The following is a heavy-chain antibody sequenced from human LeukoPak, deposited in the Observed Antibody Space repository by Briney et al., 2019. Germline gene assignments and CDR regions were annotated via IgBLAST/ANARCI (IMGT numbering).Heavy chain of an antibody. Sequence: SETLSLTCTVSGGSLSSYYWSWIRQPPGKGLEWIGYIYYSGSTNYNPSLKSRVTISVDTSKNQFSLKLSSVTAADTAVYYCARDPYPSYYDSSGYRGYGMDVWGQGTTVTVSS. V-gene: IGHV4-59*01. D-gene: IGHD3-22*01. CDR1: GGSLSSYY. CDR2: IYYSGST. J-gene: IGHJ6*02. CDR3: ARDPYPSYYDSSGYRGYGMDV.